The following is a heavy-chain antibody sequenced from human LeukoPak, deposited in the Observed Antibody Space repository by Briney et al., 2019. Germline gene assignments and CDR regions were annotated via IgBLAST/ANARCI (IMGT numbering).Heavy chain of an antibody. V-gene: IGHV4-4*07. CDR1: GGSISSYY. D-gene: IGHD6-6*01. CDR2: IYTSGST. Sequence: SETLSLTCNASGGSISSYYWSWFRQPAGKGLEWIGRIYTSGSTNYNPSLKSRVTISVDKSKNQFSLKLSSVTAADTAVYYCARDREVIAARPEGWFDPWGQGTLVTVSS. J-gene: IGHJ5*02. CDR3: ARDREVIAARPEGWFDP.